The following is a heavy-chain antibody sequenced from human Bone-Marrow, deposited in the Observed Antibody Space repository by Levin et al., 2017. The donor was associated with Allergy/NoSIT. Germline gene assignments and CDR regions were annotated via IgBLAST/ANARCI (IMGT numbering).Heavy chain of an antibody. CDR2: IRSKANSYAT. J-gene: IGHJ5*02. CDR3: TRHTGSRGAYNWFDP. D-gene: IGHD6-13*01. CDR1: GFTFSGSA. Sequence: LSGGSLRLSCAASGFTFSGSAMHWVRQASGKGLEWVGRIRSKANSYATAYAASVKGRFTISRDDSKNTAYLQMNSLKTEDTAVYYCTRHTGSRGAYNWFDPWGQGTLVTVSS. V-gene: IGHV3-73*01.